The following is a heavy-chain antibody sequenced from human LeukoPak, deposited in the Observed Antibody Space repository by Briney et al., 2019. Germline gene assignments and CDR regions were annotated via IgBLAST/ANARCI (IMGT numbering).Heavy chain of an antibody. CDR3: TTEKSGVAALRNDY. Sequence: GGSLRPSCAASGFTFSNAWMSWVRQAPGKGLEWVGRIKSKTDGGTTDYAAPVKGRFTISRDDSKNTLYLQMNSLKTEDTAVYYCTTEKSGVAALRNDYWGQGTLVTVSS. V-gene: IGHV3-15*01. D-gene: IGHD6-6*01. CDR2: IKSKTDGGTT. J-gene: IGHJ4*02. CDR1: GFTFSNAW.